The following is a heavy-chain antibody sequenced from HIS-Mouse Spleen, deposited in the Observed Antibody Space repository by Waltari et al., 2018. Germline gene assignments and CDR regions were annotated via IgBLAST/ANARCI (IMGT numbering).Heavy chain of an antibody. V-gene: IGHV4-4*07. CDR1: GCSISSYY. CDR3: ARDFHDFWSGYYGGDKKHDAFDI. J-gene: IGHJ3*02. CDR2: IYTSGST. Sequence: QVQLPESGPGLVKPSETLSLTCTVPGCSISSYYWSWIRQPAGKGLEWIGRIYTSGSTNYNPSLKSRVTMSVDTSKNQFSLKLSSVTAADTAVYYCARDFHDFWSGYYGGDKKHDAFDIWGQGTMVTVSS. D-gene: IGHD3-3*01.